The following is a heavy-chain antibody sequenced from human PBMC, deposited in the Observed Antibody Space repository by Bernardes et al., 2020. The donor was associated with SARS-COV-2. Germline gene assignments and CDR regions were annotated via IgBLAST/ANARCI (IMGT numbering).Heavy chain of an antibody. CDR2: ISAYNGNT. V-gene: IGHV1-18*01. CDR1: GYTFTSYG. D-gene: IGHD3-3*01. J-gene: IGHJ6*02. Sequence: ASVKVSCKASGYTFTSYGISWVRQAPGQGLEWMGWISAYNGNTNYAQKLQGRVTMTTDTSTSTAYIELRSLRSDDTAVYYCAKDRDGITIFGVVINPYGMDVWGQGTTVTVSS. CDR3: AKDRDGITIFGVVINPYGMDV.